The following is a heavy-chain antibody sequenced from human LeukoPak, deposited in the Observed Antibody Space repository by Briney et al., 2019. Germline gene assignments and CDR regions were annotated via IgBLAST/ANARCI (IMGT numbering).Heavy chain of an antibody. D-gene: IGHD1-26*01. CDR2: ISSSGRTT. Sequence: GGSLRLSCTASEFTYGMNWVRQAPGKGLEWISYISSSGRTTNYADSVKGRFTISRDNAKNSLYLQMNSLKDGDTAVYYCATSGTYRFDYWGQGTLVTVSS. CDR3: ATSGTYRFDY. CDR1: EFTYG. J-gene: IGHJ4*02. V-gene: IGHV3-48*02.